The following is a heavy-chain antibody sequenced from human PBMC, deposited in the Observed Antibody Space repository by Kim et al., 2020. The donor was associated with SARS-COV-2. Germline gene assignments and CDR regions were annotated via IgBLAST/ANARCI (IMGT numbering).Heavy chain of an antibody. Sequence: ASVKVSCKASGYTFTDYAMNWVRQAPGQGLEWMGWINTKNGDTRYAQGLTGRLVVSLDTSVSTAYVQISSLKADDTAVYYCARAGARDSFDTWGQGTLVTVSS. CDR1: GYTFTDYA. V-gene: IGHV7-4-1*02. CDR2: INTKNGDT. CDR3: ARAGARDSFDT. J-gene: IGHJ3*02.